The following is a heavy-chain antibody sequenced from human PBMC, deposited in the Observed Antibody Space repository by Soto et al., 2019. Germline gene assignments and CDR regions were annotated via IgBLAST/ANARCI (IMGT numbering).Heavy chain of an antibody. D-gene: IGHD3-10*01. J-gene: IGHJ4*02. Sequence: SLRLCCAASGFSFSSYAMSWVRQAPGKGLEWVSSISGSGANTYYVDSVKGRFTVSRDNSKNTLYLQMSSLRGEDTAVYKCAKAAAYHGSASYFPFDDWGLGTRVTVSS. CDR1: GFSFSSYA. CDR3: AKAAAYHGSASYFPFDD. V-gene: IGHV3-23*01. CDR2: ISGSGANT.